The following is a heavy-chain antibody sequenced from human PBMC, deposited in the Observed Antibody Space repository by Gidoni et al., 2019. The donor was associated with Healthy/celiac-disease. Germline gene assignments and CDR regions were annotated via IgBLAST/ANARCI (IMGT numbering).Heavy chain of an antibody. D-gene: IGHD3-22*01. Sequence: EVQLVESGGGLVQPGRSLRLACTASGFTFGDYAMSWFRQAPGKGLEWVGFIRSKAYGGTTEYAASVKGRFTISRDDSKSIAYLQMNSLKTEDTAVYYCTRDQLRSGYSPLGGYWGQGTLVTVSS. J-gene: IGHJ4*02. CDR2: IRSKAYGGTT. CDR3: TRDQLRSGYSPLGGY. CDR1: GFTFGDYA. V-gene: IGHV3-49*03.